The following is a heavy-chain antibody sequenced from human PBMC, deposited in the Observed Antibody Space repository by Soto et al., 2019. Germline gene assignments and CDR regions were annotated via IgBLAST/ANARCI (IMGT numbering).Heavy chain of an antibody. CDR2: ISSSSDYI. CDR3: ARVVEVRGAITFYYYYYDMDV. Sequence: GGSLRLSCAASGFTFGSYSMSWVRQAPGKGLEWVSSISSSSDYIYYADSVKGRFTISRDNAKNSLFLQMNTLRAEDTALYYCARVVEVRGAITFYYYYYDMDVWGQGTTVTVSS. V-gene: IGHV3-21*01. D-gene: IGHD3-10*01. J-gene: IGHJ6*02. CDR1: GFTFGSYS.